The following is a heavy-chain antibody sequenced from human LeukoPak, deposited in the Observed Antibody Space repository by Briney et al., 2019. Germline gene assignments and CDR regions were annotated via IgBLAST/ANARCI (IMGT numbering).Heavy chain of an antibody. J-gene: IGHJ4*02. Sequence: SETLSLTCTVSGGSISSYYWSWIRQPPGKGLEWIGYIYYSGGTNYNPSLKSRVTISVDTSKNQFSLKLSSVTAADTAVYYCARWGGPRSRQPHFDYWGQGTLVTVSS. CDR1: GGSISSYY. CDR2: IYYSGGT. D-gene: IGHD3-16*01. CDR3: ARWGGPRSRQPHFDY. V-gene: IGHV4-59*08.